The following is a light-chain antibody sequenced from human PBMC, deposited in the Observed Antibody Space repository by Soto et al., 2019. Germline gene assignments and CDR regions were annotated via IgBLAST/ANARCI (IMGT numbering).Light chain of an antibody. CDR2: AAS. Sequence: DIQMTQSPSSLSASVGDRVTITCRASQSISSYLNWYQQKPGKAPKLLIYAASSLQSGVPSRFSGSGSGTDFTLTISSLRREDFATYYCQQTYSAPPLFGQGTKVDIK. V-gene: IGKV1-39*01. CDR3: QQTYSAPPL. J-gene: IGKJ1*01. CDR1: QSISSY.